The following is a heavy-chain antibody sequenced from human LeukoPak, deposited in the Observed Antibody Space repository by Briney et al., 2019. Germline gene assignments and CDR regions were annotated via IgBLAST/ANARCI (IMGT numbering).Heavy chain of an antibody. CDR3: AKRQWLGHGGPYDS. D-gene: IGHD6-19*01. J-gene: IGHJ4*02. CDR2: ISNDGSNE. Sequence: GGSLRISCEVSGFRLTTYGTHWVRQAPGKGLEWVAVISNDGSNEKYAESVKGRFTISRDNSKSTVSLQMNSLSAEDTALYYCAKRQWLGHGGPYDSWGQGTPVTVSS. V-gene: IGHV3-33*05. CDR1: GFRLTTYG.